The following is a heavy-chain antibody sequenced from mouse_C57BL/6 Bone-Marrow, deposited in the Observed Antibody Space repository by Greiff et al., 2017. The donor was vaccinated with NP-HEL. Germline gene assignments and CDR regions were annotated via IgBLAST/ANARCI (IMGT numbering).Heavy chain of an antibody. CDR3: ARGRRQAAY. J-gene: IGHJ3*01. CDR1: GYTFTSYG. V-gene: IGHV1-81*01. CDR2: IYPRSGNT. D-gene: IGHD2-12*01. Sequence: QVQLQQSGAELARPGASVKLSCKASGYTFTSYGISWVKQRTGQGLEWIGEIYPRSGNTYYNEKLKGKATLTADKSSSTAYMELRSLTSEDSAVYFCARGRRQAAYWAKGLWSLSLQ.